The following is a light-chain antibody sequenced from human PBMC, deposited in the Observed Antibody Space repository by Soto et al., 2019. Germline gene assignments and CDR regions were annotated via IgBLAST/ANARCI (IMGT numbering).Light chain of an antibody. CDR2: EAS. CDR3: HQRNNWPWT. CDR1: QRVSTF. J-gene: IGKJ1*01. Sequence: DIVLTQAPGTLSFSPADSAPLSCRPSQRVSTFLAWYHQRPGQAPRLLISEASNRATGIPARFSGRGSGTDFPLTISSLEAEDFAVYYCHQRNNWPWTFGQGTKV. V-gene: IGKV3-11*01.